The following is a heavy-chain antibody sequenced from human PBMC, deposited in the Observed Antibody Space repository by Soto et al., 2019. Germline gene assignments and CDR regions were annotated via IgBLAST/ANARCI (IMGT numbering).Heavy chain of an antibody. CDR3: APGPGGGGY. V-gene: IGHV3-53*01. D-gene: IGHD3-10*01. CDR2: IYSGGYT. J-gene: IGHJ4*02. Sequence: EVQLVESGGGLTQPGGSLRLSCAVSGFTVSNNYMSWVRQAPGKGLEGVSVIYSGGYTAYGDSVKGRFTISRDNSKNTIYPQRNRLRAAAPPVYYGAPGPGGGGYWGQGTLVTVSS. CDR1: GFTVSNNY.